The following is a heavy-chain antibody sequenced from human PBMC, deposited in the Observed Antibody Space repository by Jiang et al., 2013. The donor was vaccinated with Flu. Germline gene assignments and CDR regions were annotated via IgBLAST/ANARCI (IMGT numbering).Heavy chain of an antibody. CDR3: AKSIEPGTPVSGSFSGLDV. CDR1: GFTFRTFG. V-gene: IGHV3-33*06. D-gene: IGHD6-19*01. CDR2: IWHDGNNE. J-gene: IGHJ6*02. Sequence: VQLLESGGGVVQPGRSLRLSCEASGFTFRTFGMHWVRQAPGKGLEWVAVIWHDGNNEYYADSVKGRFTISRDNFKDTLYLQMSSLRAEDSAVYYCAKSIEPGTPVSGSFSGLDVWGQGTTVSVSS.